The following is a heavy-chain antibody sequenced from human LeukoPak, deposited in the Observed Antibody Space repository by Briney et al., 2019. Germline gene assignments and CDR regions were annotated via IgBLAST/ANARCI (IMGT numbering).Heavy chain of an antibody. V-gene: IGHV4-4*02. CDR2: IYHSGST. CDR1: GGSISSSNW. J-gene: IGHJ5*02. Sequence: SGTLSLTCAVSGGSISSSNWWSWVRQPPGKGLEWIGEIYHSGSTNYNPSLKSRVTISVDKSKNQFSLKLSSVTAADTAVYYCATSGSGGSYPNWFDPWGQGTLVTVSS. CDR3: ATSGSGGSYPNWFDP. D-gene: IGHD1-26*01.